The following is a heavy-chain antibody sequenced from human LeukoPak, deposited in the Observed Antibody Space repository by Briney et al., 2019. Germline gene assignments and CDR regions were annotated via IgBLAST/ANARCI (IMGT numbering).Heavy chain of an antibody. CDR3: TTERLMEYYDSRGYLGDS. D-gene: IGHD3-22*01. CDR1: GFTFSSYA. CDR2: VSGSGAHT. V-gene: IGHV3-23*01. Sequence: GGSLRLSCAASGFTFSSYAMTWVRQAPGKGLQWVSAVSGSGAHTYYADSVKGRFTISRDNSRDTLYLQMNSLTSEDTALYYCTTERLMEYYDSRGYLGDSWGQGTLVTVSS. J-gene: IGHJ4*02.